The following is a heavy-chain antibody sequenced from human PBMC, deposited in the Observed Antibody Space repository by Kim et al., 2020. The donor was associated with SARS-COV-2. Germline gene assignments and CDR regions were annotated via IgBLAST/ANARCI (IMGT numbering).Heavy chain of an antibody. Sequence: YAQKFQGRVTITADESTSTAYMELSSLRSEDTAVYYCARAVADLYGGMDVWGQGTTVTVSS. J-gene: IGHJ6*02. CDR3: ARAVADLYGGMDV. D-gene: IGHD6-19*01. V-gene: IGHV1-69*01.